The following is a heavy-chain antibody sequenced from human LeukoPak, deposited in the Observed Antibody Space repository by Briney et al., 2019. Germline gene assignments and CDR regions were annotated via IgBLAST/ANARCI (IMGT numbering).Heavy chain of an antibody. J-gene: IGHJ4*02. Sequence: PGRSLRLSCAASGFTFSSYGMHWVRQAPGKGLEWVAVISYDGSNKYYADSVKGRFTISRDNSANTLYLQMNSLGAEDTAVYFCVRENYGEYYFDYWGQGTLVTVSS. CDR2: ISYDGSNK. CDR3: VRENYGEYYFDY. V-gene: IGHV3-30*03. D-gene: IGHD3-10*01. CDR1: GFTFSSYG.